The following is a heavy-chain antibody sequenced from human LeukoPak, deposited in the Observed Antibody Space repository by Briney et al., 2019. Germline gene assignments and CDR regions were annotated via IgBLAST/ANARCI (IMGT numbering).Heavy chain of an antibody. D-gene: IGHD5-18*01. CDR2: INPSGGST. CDR1: GYTFTSYY. CDR3: ARTLRGYSYGPNYDAFDI. Sequence: AASVKVSCKASGYTFTSYYMHWVRQAPGQGLEWMGIINPSGGSTSYAQKFQGRVTMTRDMSTSTVYMELSSLRSEDTAVYYCARTLRGYSYGPNYDAFDIWGQGTMVTVSS. J-gene: IGHJ3*02. V-gene: IGHV1-46*01.